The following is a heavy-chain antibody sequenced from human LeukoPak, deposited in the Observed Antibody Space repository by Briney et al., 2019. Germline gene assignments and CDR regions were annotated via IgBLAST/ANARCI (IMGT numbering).Heavy chain of an antibody. J-gene: IGHJ4*02. CDR2: IIPIFGTA. D-gene: IGHD3-10*01. CDR3: ARVVVVGYYGSGSYYAHDY. V-gene: IGHV1-69*13. Sequence: GASVKVSCKASGGTFSSYAISWVRQAPGQGLEWMGGIIPIFGTANYAQKFQGRVTITADESTSTAYMELSSLRSEDTAVYYCARVVVVGYYGSGSYYAHDYWGQGTLVTVSS. CDR1: GGTFSSYA.